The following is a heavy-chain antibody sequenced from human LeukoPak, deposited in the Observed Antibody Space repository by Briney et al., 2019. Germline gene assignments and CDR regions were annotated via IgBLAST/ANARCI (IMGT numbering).Heavy chain of an antibody. V-gene: IGHV3-23*01. CDR1: GFIFSNYA. J-gene: IGHJ5*02. CDR3: AKKITEAGHNWFDP. D-gene: IGHD6-13*01. CDR2: SGSGYST. Sequence: GGSLRLSCAASGFIFSNYAMSWVCQAPGKGLEWVSVSGSGYSTYYADSVKGRFTVPRDNSKDTLYLQMNSLRAEDTAVYYCAKKITEAGHNWFDPWGQGTLVTVSS.